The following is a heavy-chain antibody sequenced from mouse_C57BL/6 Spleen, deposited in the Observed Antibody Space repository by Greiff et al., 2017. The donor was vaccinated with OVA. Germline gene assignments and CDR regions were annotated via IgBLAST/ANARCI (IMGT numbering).Heavy chain of an antibody. CDR3: ARWGWYNDYDFAY. D-gene: IGHD2-4*01. Sequence: QVQLQQSGAELVKPGASVKISCKASGYAFSSYWMNWVKQRPGQGLEWIGQIYPGDGDTNYNGKFKGKATLTADKSSSTAYMQLSSLTSEDSAVYVCARWGWYNDYDFAYWGQGTLVTVSA. CDR2: IYPGDGDT. J-gene: IGHJ3*01. CDR1: GYAFSSYW. V-gene: IGHV1-80*01.